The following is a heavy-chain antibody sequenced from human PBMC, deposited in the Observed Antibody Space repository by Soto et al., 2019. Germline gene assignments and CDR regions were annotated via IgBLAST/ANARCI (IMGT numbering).Heavy chain of an antibody. CDR1: GFTFSSYS. V-gene: IGHV3-21*01. Sequence: PGGSLRLSCAASGFTFSSYSMYWVRQAPGKGLEWVSSISSSSSYIYYADSVKGRFTISRDNAKNSLYLQMNSLRAEDTAVYYCARDYIAVAIFDYWGQGTLVTVSS. CDR2: ISSSSSYI. CDR3: ARDYIAVAIFDY. J-gene: IGHJ4*02. D-gene: IGHD6-19*01.